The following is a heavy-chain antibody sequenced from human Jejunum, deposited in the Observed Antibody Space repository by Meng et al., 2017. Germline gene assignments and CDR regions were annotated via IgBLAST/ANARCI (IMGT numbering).Heavy chain of an antibody. Sequence: SETLSLTCVVYGVSSSGYYWSWLRQSPGKGLEWIGQINHSGTISYNPSLKSRVTISVDTSNNQFALKLSSVTAADTAVYYCARGHDRINLWLPVFWGQGTLVTVSS. CDR2: INHSGTI. CDR1: GVSSSGYY. CDR3: ARGHDRINLWLPVF. J-gene: IGHJ4*02. V-gene: IGHV4-34*01. D-gene: IGHD3-10*01.